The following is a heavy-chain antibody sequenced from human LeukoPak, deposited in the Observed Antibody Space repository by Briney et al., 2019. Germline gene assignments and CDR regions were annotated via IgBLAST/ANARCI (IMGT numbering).Heavy chain of an antibody. Sequence: SGTLSLTCTVSGGSISSSSYYWGWIRQPPGKGLEWIGSIYYSGSTYYNPSLKSRVTISVDTSKNQFSLKLSSVTAADTAVYYCARRVAVAGTPTWFDYWGQGTLVTVSS. CDR2: IYYSGST. J-gene: IGHJ4*02. CDR3: ARRVAVAGTPTWFDY. CDR1: GGSISSSSYY. V-gene: IGHV4-39*01. D-gene: IGHD6-19*01.